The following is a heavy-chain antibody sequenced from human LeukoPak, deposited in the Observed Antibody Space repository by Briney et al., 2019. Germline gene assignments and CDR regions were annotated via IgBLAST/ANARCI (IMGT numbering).Heavy chain of an antibody. J-gene: IGHJ3*02. CDR2: IYYSGST. CDR3: ARDNAGFGELLYAFDI. D-gene: IGHD3-10*01. Sequence: SETLSLTCTVSGGSISSYYWSWIRQPPGKGLEWIGYIYYSGSTNYNPSLKSRVTISVDTSKNQFSLKLSSVTAADTAVYYCARDNAGFGELLYAFDIWGQGTMVTVSS. CDR1: GGSISSYY. V-gene: IGHV4-59*01.